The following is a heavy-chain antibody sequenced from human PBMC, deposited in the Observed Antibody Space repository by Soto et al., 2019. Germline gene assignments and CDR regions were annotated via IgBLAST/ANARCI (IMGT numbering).Heavy chain of an antibody. V-gene: IGHV4-59*01. CDR3: ARDSLRWHAFDI. CDR1: GGSISSYD. J-gene: IGHJ3*02. D-gene: IGHD4-17*01. CDR2: IYYSGST. Sequence: XETLSITGTVSGGSISSYDWSWIRQPPGKGLEWIGYIYYSGSTNYNPSLKSRVTISVDTSKNQFSLKLSSVTAADTAVYYCARDSLRWHAFDIWGQGTMVTVSS.